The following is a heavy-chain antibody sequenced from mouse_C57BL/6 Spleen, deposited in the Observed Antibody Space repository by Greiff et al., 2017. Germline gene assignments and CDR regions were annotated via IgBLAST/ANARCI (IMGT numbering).Heavy chain of an antibody. D-gene: IGHD2-1*01. CDR3: ARCNYAYAMGY. CDR2: IDPSDSYT. Sequence: QVQLQQPGAELVMPGASVKLSCKASGYTFTSYWMHWVKQRPGQGLEWIGEIDPSDSYTNYNQKFKGKSTLTVDKSSSTAYMQLSSLTSEDSAVYYCARCNYAYAMGYWGQGTSVTVSS. J-gene: IGHJ4*01. CDR1: GYTFTSYW. V-gene: IGHV1-69*01.